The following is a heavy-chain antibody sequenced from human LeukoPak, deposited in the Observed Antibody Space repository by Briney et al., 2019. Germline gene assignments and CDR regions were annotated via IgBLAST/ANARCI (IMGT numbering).Heavy chain of an antibody. Sequence: SETLSLTCAVYGGSFSGYYWSWIRQPPGKGLEWIGSIYYSGSTYYNPSLKSRVTISVDTSKNQFSLKLSSVTAADTAVYYCARRGESGWYYDFWGQGTLVTVSS. D-gene: IGHD6-19*01. CDR2: IYYSGST. CDR1: GGSFSGYY. V-gene: IGHV4-34*01. CDR3: ARRGESGWYYDF. J-gene: IGHJ4*02.